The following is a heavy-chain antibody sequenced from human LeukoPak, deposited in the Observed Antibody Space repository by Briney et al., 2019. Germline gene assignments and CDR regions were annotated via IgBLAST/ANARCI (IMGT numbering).Heavy chain of an antibody. CDR3: AKHYDSSGYYGLFDY. CDR1: GFTFSNYW. J-gene: IGHJ4*02. Sequence: GGSLRLSCAASGFTFSNYWMHWVRQTPGKGLVWVSRINGDGSSTTYADSVKGRFTISRDNAKNTLYLQMDSLRAEDTAVYYCAKHYDSSGYYGLFDYWGQGTLVTVSS. D-gene: IGHD3-22*01. V-gene: IGHV3-74*01. CDR2: INGDGSST.